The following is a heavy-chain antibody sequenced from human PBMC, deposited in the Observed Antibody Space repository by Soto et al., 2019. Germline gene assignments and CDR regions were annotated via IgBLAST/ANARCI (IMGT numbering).Heavy chain of an antibody. J-gene: IGHJ4*02. CDR3: ARLSTSAGRRDLAC. CDR2: MNQDGSES. Sequence: EVQLVESGGGLVQPGGSLRLSCAASGFSLSSYWMSWVRQAPGKGLEWVANMNQDGSESDYVGSVKGRFTFTRDNAKNSLYLHMTSLRAEDTDVYYCARLSTSAGRRDLACWGQGTLVTVSS. V-gene: IGHV3-7*01. CDR1: GFSLSSYW.